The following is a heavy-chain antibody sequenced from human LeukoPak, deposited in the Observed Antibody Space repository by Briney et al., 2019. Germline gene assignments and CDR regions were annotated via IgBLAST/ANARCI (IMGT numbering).Heavy chain of an antibody. CDR2: INGNGAAT. Sequence: SGGSLRLSCVASGFTFNNYAMHWVRQAPGKGLEWVSTINGNGAATYYADSFKGRFLISRDDSKSTVYLRMNKLRVEDSGLYYCANGLAASGNFLLRDYYYFIDVWGEGTTVIVS. CDR1: GFTFNNYA. D-gene: IGHD1-26*01. V-gene: IGHV3-23*01. J-gene: IGHJ6*03. CDR3: ANGLAASGNFLLRDYYYFIDV.